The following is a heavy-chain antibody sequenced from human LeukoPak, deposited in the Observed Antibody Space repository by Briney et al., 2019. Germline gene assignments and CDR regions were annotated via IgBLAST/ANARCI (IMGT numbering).Heavy chain of an antibody. J-gene: IGHJ4*02. CDR2: IWFDGSNK. Sequence: GGSLRLSCAASGFTFSVYGMHWVRQAPGKGLEWVAVIWFDGSNKYYEDSVKGRFTISRDNSKNTLYLQMNSLRAADTAVYYCARDVSPYGSGSYFDYWGQGTLVTVSS. V-gene: IGHV3-33*01. CDR1: GFTFSVYG. D-gene: IGHD3-10*01. CDR3: ARDVSPYGSGSYFDY.